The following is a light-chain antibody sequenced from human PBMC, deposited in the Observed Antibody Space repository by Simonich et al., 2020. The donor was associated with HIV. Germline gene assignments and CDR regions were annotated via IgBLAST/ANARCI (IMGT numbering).Light chain of an antibody. CDR3: QHYNNWLFT. Sequence: EIVLTQSPGTLSLSPGERATLSCRASQIVSSRYLAWYQQIPGLAPRLLIYDASSRATGIPDRFSGSGSGTDFTLTISRLEPEDFAVYYCQHYNNWLFTFGPGTKVDVK. J-gene: IGKJ3*01. CDR2: DAS. V-gene: IGKV3D-20*01. CDR1: QIVSSRY.